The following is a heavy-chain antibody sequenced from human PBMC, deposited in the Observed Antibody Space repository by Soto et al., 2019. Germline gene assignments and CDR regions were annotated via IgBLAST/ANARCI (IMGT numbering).Heavy chain of an antibody. V-gene: IGHV1-69*02. CDR3: ASSYGSGYRAFDY. D-gene: IGHD3-10*01. Sequence: QVQLVQSGAEVKRPGSSVKVSCKASGDTFNFYSIDWVRQAPRLRLEWMGRVNPIVSMSNYAQKFQGRVTMTADKSTSTAYMELSSLRSEDTAIYYCASSYGSGYRAFDYWGQGALVTVSS. CDR2: VNPIVSMS. J-gene: IGHJ4*02. CDR1: GDTFNFYS.